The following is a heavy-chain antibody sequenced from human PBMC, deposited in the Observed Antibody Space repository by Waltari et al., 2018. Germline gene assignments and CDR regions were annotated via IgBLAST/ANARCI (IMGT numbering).Heavy chain of an antibody. V-gene: IGHV1-18*01. D-gene: IGHD6-13*01. CDR2: ISAYNGNT. J-gene: IGHJ4*02. Sequence: QVQLVQSGAEVKKPGASVKVSCTASGYTFTSYGISWVREAPGQGREWMGWISAYNGNTNNAQKLQGRVTKTTDTTTSTDYMELRSRRSDDTAVYYWATGDEIAAAGRYWGQGTLVTVSS. CDR3: ATGDEIAAAGRY. CDR1: GYTFTSYG.